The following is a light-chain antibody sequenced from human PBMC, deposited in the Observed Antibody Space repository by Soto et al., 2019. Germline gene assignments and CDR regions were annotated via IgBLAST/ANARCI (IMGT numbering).Light chain of an antibody. CDR3: QQYSSSLFT. Sequence: EIVLTQSPGTLSLSPGERATLSCRASQNVNSNYLAWYQQKSGQAPRLLIYGTANRATGIPDRFSGSGSGTDFTLTINRLEPEDFAVYYCQQYSSSLFTFGPGTKVDIK. CDR1: QNVNSNY. J-gene: IGKJ3*01. V-gene: IGKV3-20*01. CDR2: GTA.